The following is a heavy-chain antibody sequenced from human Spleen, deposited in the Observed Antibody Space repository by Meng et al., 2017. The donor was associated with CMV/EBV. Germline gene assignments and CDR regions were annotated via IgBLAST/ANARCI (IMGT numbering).Heavy chain of an antibody. J-gene: IGHJ5*02. CDR3: ARLSQNCSGGNCYISLANWFDP. V-gene: IGHV4-59*01. Sequence: SETLSLTCSVSGGSISNDYWGWIRQPPGKGLEWIAYVYYSGTTNYNPSLKSRVTISVDTSKNQFSLRLSSVTAADTAVYYCARLSQNCSGGNCYISLANWFDPWGQGTLVTVSS. CDR2: VYYSGTT. CDR1: GGSISNDY. D-gene: IGHD2-15*01.